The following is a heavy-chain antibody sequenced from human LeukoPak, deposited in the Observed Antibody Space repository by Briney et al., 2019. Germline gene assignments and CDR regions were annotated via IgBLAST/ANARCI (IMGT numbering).Heavy chain of an antibody. D-gene: IGHD4-17*01. CDR3: ARGKNGDSLFDY. Sequence: GGSLRLSCAASGFTFSSYWMHWVRQAPGKRLVWVSRINSDGSSTSYADSVKGRFTISRDNAKNTLSLQMSSLRAEDAAVYFCARGKNGDSLFDYWGQGTLVTVSS. V-gene: IGHV3-74*01. J-gene: IGHJ4*02. CDR1: GFTFSSYW. CDR2: INSDGSST.